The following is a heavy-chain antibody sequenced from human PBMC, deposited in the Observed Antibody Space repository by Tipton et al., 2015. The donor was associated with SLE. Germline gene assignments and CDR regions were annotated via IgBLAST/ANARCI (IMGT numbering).Heavy chain of an antibody. V-gene: IGHV4-61*02. CDR1: GASINSGTYY. CDR3: ARDLAVFGVVPFNYMDI. CDR2: IYTSGAT. J-gene: IGHJ6*03. Sequence: TLSLTCAVSGASINSGTYYWNWIRHPAGKGLEWIGRIYTSGATNYSPSFESRITISLDMSKNQFSPKLSSVTAADTAVYYCARDLAVFGVVPFNYMDIWGKGTTVTVSS. D-gene: IGHD3-3*01.